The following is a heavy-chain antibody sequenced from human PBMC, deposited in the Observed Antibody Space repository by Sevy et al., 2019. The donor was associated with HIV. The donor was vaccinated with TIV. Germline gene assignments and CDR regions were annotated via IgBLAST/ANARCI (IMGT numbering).Heavy chain of an antibody. V-gene: IGHV3-23*01. D-gene: IGHD2-8*02. CDR1: GFTFSSYA. Sequence: GESLKISCAASGFTFSSYAMSWVRQAPGKGLEWVSAISGSGGDTYYAHSVKDRFTISRDNSKNTLYLQMNSLRADDTAVYYCAKDLVVLVGDAFDIWGQGTMVTVSS. CDR2: ISGSGGDT. J-gene: IGHJ3*02. CDR3: AKDLVVLVGDAFDI.